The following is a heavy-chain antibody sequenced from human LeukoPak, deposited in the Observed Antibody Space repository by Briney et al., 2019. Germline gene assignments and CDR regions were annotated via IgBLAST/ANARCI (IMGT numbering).Heavy chain of an antibody. Sequence: GASVKVSCKASGYTFTGYYMHWVRQAPGQGLEWMGWINPNSGGTNYAQKFQGRVTMTRDTSISTAYMELSRLRSDDTAVYYCARADTGANWGKPWAFDIWGQGTMVTVSS. V-gene: IGHV1-2*02. CDR1: GYTFTGYY. J-gene: IGHJ3*02. CDR3: ARADTGANWGKPWAFDI. CDR2: INPNSGGT. D-gene: IGHD7-27*01.